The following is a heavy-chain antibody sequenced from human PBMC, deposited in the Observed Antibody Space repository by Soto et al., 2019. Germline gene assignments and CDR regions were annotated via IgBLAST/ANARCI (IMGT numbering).Heavy chain of an antibody. D-gene: IGHD3-22*01. V-gene: IGHV3-23*01. Sequence: PGGSLRLSCVASGFTFRSYAISWDNQAAGKGLEWVSAISGSGGSTYYADSVKGRFTISRDNSKNTLYLQMNSLRAEDTAVYYCAKDLEGSGYYYGAGSAIDYWGQGTLVTVSS. CDR1: GFTFRSYA. CDR3: AKDLEGSGYYYGAGSAIDY. CDR2: ISGSGGST. J-gene: IGHJ4*02.